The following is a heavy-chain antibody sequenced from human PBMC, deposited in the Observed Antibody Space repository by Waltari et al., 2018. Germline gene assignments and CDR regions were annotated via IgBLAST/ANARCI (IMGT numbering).Heavy chain of an antibody. CDR3: TKDTRPLYGANEW. Sequence: EVSVVESGGGLVQPGRCVGGSCAASGVTFDDSSMHWVGEGPGKCPECGSSISWSGDTTDYSDSVKGLFTISRDNTKNCLYLKMNSLSAEDTALYYCTKDTRPLYGANEWWVQGTLVTVSS. CDR1: GVTFDDSS. J-gene: IGHJ4*02. D-gene: IGHD3-16*01. CDR2: ISWSGDTT. V-gene: IGHV3-9*01.